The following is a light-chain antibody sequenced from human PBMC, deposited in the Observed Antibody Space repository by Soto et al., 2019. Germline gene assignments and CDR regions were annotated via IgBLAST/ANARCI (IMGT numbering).Light chain of an antibody. CDR3: QKNSHWPPYT. V-gene: IGKV3-15*01. Sequence: IVMTQSPATLSVSPGEGATLSCRASQSISNNLAWYQQKPGQAPRLLIFGASTRATGIPARFSGSGSGTEFTRPNSGRQSEVFAFYYCQKNSHWPPYTLGQGTRLDIK. CDR2: GAS. CDR1: QSISNN. J-gene: IGKJ2*01.